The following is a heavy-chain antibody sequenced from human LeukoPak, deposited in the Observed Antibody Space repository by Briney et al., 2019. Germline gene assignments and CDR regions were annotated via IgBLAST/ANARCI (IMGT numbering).Heavy chain of an antibody. Sequence: GGSLRLSCAASGFTFTSYAMNWVRQAPGKGLEWVSAIGTAGDTYYPGSVKGRFTISRENAKNSLYLQMNSLRAEDTAVYYCARVDPVSHPDAFDIWGQGTMVTVSS. CDR3: ARVDPVSHPDAFDI. J-gene: IGHJ3*02. V-gene: IGHV3-13*01. CDR2: IGTAGDT. CDR1: GFTFTSYA. D-gene: IGHD2-2*03.